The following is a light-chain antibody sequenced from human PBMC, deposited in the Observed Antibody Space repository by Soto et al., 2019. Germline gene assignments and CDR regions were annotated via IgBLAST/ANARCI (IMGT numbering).Light chain of an antibody. CDR2: AAS. J-gene: IGKJ1*01. V-gene: IGKV1-39*01. CDR3: QQSYSTTWP. CDR1: QGISTY. Sequence: DIQITPSPSSRAASLCGRVTITCRPSQGISTYLNWYHQKPWKAAKLLMYAASSLQSGVPSRFSGSGSETDFTLTISSLQPEDFATYSCQQSYSTTWPFGQGTKVDI.